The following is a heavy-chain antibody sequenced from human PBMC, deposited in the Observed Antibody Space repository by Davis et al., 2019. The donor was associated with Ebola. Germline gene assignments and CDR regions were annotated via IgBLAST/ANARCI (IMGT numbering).Heavy chain of an antibody. CDR1: GFTFSYYP. V-gene: IGHV3-30*04. J-gene: IGHJ6*02. D-gene: IGHD2/OR15-2a*01. CDR2: ISYDGSNK. Sequence: GESLKISCAASGFTFSYYPMHWVRQAPGKGLEWVAVISYDGSNKYYADSVKGRFTISRDNSKNTLYLQMSSLRAEDTAVYYCAREGFYFYGMDVWGQGTTVTVSS. CDR3: AREGFYFYGMDV.